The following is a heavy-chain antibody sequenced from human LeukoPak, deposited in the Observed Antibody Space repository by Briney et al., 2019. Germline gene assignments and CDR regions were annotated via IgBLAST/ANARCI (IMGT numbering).Heavy chain of an antibody. J-gene: IGHJ3*02. CDR2: IIPIFGTA. D-gene: IGHD3-10*01. V-gene: IGHV1-69*06. CDR1: GGTFSSYA. Sequence: ASVKVSCKASGGTFSSYAISWVRQAPGQGLEWMGGIIPIFGTANYAQKFQGRVTITADKSTSTAYMELSSLRSDDTAVYYCARDSKLLWFGELLRAFDIWGQGTMVTVSS. CDR3: ARDSKLLWFGELLRAFDI.